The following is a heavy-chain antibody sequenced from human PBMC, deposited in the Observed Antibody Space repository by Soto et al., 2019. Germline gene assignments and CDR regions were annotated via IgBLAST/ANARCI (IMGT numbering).Heavy chain of an antibody. CDR2: IYYSGST. CDR1: GCSISSYY. Sequence: SQTLSLTCTVSGCSISSYYWSWIRQPPGKGLEWIGYIYYSGSTNYNPSLKSRVTISVDTSKNQFSLKLSSVTAADTAVYYCARGTRVSLDFDYWGQGTLVTVSS. J-gene: IGHJ4*02. CDR3: ARGTRVSLDFDY. V-gene: IGHV4-59*01.